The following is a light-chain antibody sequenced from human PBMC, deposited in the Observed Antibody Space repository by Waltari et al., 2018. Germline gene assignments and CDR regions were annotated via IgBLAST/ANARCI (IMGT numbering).Light chain of an antibody. J-gene: IGLJ1*01. CDR1: NIGTYS. CDR2: YDR. V-gene: IGLV3-21*04. CDR3: HVWHPHVDPGV. Sequence: SYVVTQPPSVSVAPGETDTITCGGDNIGTYSVHWYQQKAGQAPVLVIFYDRDRPSGVPGRFSGSNSVNTATLTISRVEAGDEARYYCHVWHPHVDPGVFGTGTEVTVL.